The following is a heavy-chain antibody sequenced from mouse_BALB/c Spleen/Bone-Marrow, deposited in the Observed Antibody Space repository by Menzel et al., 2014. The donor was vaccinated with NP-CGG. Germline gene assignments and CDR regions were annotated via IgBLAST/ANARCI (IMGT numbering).Heavy chain of an antibody. V-gene: IGHV3-1*02. J-gene: IGHJ2*01. Sequence: VQLKESGPDLVKPSQSVSLTCTVTAYSITSGYGWHWIRQFPGNRLEWMAYIHYSGNTDYNPSLKSRISITRDTSKNQFFLQLNSVTTEDTATYYCARETAIVADFDYWGQSTTLTVSS. CDR2: IHYSGNT. CDR1: AYSITSGYG. D-gene: IGHD1-1*01. CDR3: ARETAIVADFDY.